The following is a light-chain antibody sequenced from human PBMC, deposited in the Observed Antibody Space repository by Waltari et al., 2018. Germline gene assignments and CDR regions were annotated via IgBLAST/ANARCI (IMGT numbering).Light chain of an antibody. CDR3: HSRKGSDNQVV. Sequence: SSELTQGPDVSVALGQKVKITCKGARLRTSYASWYQVKHGRAPVLVLFGKEKRPSGIPDRISGYSSGTTSSLTITGAQAEDEADYYCHSRKGSDNQVVFGGGTKLTVL. CDR2: GKE. CDR1: RLRTSY. V-gene: IGLV3-19*01. J-gene: IGLJ3*02.